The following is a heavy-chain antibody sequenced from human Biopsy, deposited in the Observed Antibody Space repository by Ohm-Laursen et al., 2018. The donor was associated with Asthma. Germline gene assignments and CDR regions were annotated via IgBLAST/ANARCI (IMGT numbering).Heavy chain of an antibody. CDR2: VIPLLDTG. CDR3: ARDYDGDYVQRHLPLAY. J-gene: IGHJ4*02. D-gene: IGHD4-17*01. CDR1: GDTFRTSA. V-gene: IGHV1-69*13. Sequence: ASVKVSCKTSGDTFRTSAFSWVRQAPGQGLERMGGVIPLLDTGDYAQKFQGRVTITADESTSTCYMELRSLTSEDTAVYFCARDYDGDYVQRHLPLAYWGQGTLVTVSS.